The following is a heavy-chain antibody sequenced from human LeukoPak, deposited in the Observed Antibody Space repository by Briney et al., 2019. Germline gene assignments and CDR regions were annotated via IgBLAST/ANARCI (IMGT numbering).Heavy chain of an antibody. J-gene: IGHJ4*02. CDR3: AASYTTGFPEIDY. V-gene: IGHV4-61*01. Sequence: SETLSLTCTVSGGSVSSGNYYWSWIRQTPGTPGKGLEWIGYFYYSGGTNYNPSLKSRVTISGDTSKNKFCLKLTSVTAADTAVYYCAASYTTGFPEIDYWGKGTLVTVSS. CDR2: FYYSGGT. CDR1: GGSVSSGNYY. D-gene: IGHD6-19*01.